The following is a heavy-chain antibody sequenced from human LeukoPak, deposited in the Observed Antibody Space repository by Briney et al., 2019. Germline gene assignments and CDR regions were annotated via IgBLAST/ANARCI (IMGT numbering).Heavy chain of an antibody. CDR1: GFTFDDYG. J-gene: IGHJ4*02. D-gene: IGHD3-10*01. CDR2: INWNGGST. CDR3: ARGYGSGSYYKNPIDY. V-gene: IGHV3-20*04. Sequence: GGSLRLSCAASGFTFDDYGMSWVRQAPGKGLEWVSGINWNGGSTGYADSVKGRFTISRDNAKNSLYLQMNSLRAEDTVLYYCARGYGSGSYYKNPIDYWGQGTLVTVPS.